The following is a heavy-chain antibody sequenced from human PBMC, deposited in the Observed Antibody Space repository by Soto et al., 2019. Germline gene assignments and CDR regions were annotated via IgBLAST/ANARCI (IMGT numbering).Heavy chain of an antibody. CDR3: ASLTSWSQEYYYGMDV. Sequence: GGSLRLSCTGSGFTFGEFGMSWFRQAPGKGLEWLSFIRSKGYGGTTESAASVKGRFITSRDDSKSIAYLQMNSLKAEDTAMYYCASLTSWSQEYYYGMDVWGQGTTVTVSS. V-gene: IGHV3-49*03. D-gene: IGHD2-2*01. J-gene: IGHJ6*02. CDR2: IRSKGYGGTT. CDR1: GFTFGEFG.